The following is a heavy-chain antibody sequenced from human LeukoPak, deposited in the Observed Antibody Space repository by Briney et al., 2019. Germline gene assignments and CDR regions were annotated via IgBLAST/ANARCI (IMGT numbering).Heavy chain of an antibody. Sequence: SETLSLICTVSGASISSTSYYWSWIRQPAGKRLEWIGRIYASGSTNYNPSLKYRVTITADTSKNQLSLKLSSVTAADTAVYYCAGAPAGSLDWLSPFDYWGQGTLVTVSS. D-gene: IGHD3/OR15-3a*01. CDR1: GASISSTSYY. J-gene: IGHJ4*02. CDR2: IYASGST. V-gene: IGHV4-61*02. CDR3: AGAPAGSLDWLSPFDY.